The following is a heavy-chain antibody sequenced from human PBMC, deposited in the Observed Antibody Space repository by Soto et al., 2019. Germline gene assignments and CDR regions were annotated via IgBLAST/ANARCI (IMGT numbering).Heavy chain of an antibody. J-gene: IGHJ6*02. Sequence: ASVKVSCKASGYTFTSYGISCVRQAPGQGLEWMGWISAYNGNTNYAQKLQGRVTMTRNTSISTAYMELSSLRSEDTAVYYCARSRTPAAKYYYYYYGMDVWGQGTTVTVSS. CDR3: ARSRTPAAKYYYYYYGMDV. CDR2: ISAYNGNT. D-gene: IGHD2-2*01. V-gene: IGHV1-18*01. CDR1: GYTFTSYG.